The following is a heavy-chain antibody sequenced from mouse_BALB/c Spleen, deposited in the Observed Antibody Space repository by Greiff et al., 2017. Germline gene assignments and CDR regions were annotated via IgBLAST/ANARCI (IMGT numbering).Heavy chain of an antibody. CDR2: ISTYYGDA. Sequence: QVQLQQSGAELVRPGVSVKISCKGSGYTFTDYAMHWVKQSHAKSLEWIGVISTYYGDASYNQKFKGKATMTVDKSSSTTYMELARLTSEDSAIYYCARYYGNSLYAMDYWGQGTSVTVSS. D-gene: IGHD2-1*01. CDR1: GYTFTDYA. CDR3: ARYYGNSLYAMDY. J-gene: IGHJ4*01. V-gene: IGHV1S137*01.